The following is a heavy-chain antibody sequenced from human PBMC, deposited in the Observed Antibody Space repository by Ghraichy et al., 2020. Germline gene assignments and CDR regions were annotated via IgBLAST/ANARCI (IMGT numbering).Heavy chain of an antibody. CDR3: ARDGDSSGYLSY. CDR1: GFTFSSYA. V-gene: IGHV3-30-3*01. D-gene: IGHD3-22*01. CDR2: ISYDGSNK. Sequence: GSLRLSCAASGFTFSSYAMHWVRQAPGKGLEWVAVISYDGSNKYYADSVKGRFTISRDNSKNTLYLQMNSLRAEDTAVYYCARDGDSSGYLSYWGQGTLVTVSS. J-gene: IGHJ4*02.